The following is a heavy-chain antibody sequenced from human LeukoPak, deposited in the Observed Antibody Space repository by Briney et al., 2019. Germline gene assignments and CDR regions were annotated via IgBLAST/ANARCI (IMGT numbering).Heavy chain of an antibody. CDR1: GGSFSGYY. V-gene: IGHV4-34*01. Sequence: SETLSLTCAVYGGSFSGYYWSWIRQPPGKGLEWIGEINHSGSTNYNPSLKSRVTISVDTSKNQFSLKLSSVTAADTAVYYYARGDYYYDSSGEFDYWGQGTLVTVSS. D-gene: IGHD3-22*01. CDR2: INHSGST. CDR3: ARGDYYYDSSGEFDY. J-gene: IGHJ4*02.